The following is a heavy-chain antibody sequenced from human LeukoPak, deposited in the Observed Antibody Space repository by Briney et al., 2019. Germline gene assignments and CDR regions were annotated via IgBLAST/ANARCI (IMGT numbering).Heavy chain of an antibody. Sequence: PGGSLRLSCVAYGFTFSYYGMHWVRQPRGKGLEWVAFIRYSGNDRYYADSVKGRFSISRDNSKNTLYLQMNRLRPEDAAVYYCAKAPVTTCRGAYCYPFDYWGQGTLVTVSS. D-gene: IGHD2-21*01. V-gene: IGHV3-30*02. J-gene: IGHJ4*02. CDR2: IRYSGNDR. CDR1: GFTFSYYG. CDR3: AKAPVTTCRGAYCYPFDY.